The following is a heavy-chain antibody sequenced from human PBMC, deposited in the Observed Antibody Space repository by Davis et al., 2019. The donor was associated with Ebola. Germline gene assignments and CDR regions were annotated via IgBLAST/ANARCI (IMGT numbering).Heavy chain of an antibody. D-gene: IGHD4-17*01. CDR1: GFTFSDYY. CDR2: ISSSGSTI. CDR3: ARDPTVTPGYYGMDV. Sequence: GESLKFSCAASGFTFSDYYMSWIRQAPGKGLEWVSYISSSGSTIYYADSVKGRFTISRDNAKNSLYLQMNSLRAEDTAVYYCARDPTVTPGYYGMDVWGQGTTVTVSS. J-gene: IGHJ6*02. V-gene: IGHV3-11*01.